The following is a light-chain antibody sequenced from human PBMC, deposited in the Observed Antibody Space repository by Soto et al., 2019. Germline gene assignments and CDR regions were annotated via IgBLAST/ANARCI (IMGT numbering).Light chain of an antibody. CDR2: DAS. Sequence: AIQLTQSPSSLSASVGDRVTITCRASQGISSYLAWYQQKPGKAPKLLIYDASSLESGVPSRFSGSGSGTEFTLTISSLQPDDFVTYYCQQYNSYWTFGQGTKVDIK. J-gene: IGKJ1*01. CDR3: QQYNSYWT. CDR1: QGISSY. V-gene: IGKV1-13*02.